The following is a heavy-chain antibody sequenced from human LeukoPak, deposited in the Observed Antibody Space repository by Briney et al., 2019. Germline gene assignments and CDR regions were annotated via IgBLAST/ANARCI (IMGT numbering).Heavy chain of an antibody. Sequence: GGSLRLSCAASGFTFSSHGIDGVRQAPGKGLEWVGVIWYDGRKSDYAESVKGRFTISRDNSKNTVDLQMNSLRVEDTAVYYCARVSGHTSDFWGQGTLVTVSS. CDR2: IWYDGRKS. CDR1: GFTFSSHG. CDR3: ARVSGHTSDF. J-gene: IGHJ4*02. V-gene: IGHV3-33*01. D-gene: IGHD3-10*01.